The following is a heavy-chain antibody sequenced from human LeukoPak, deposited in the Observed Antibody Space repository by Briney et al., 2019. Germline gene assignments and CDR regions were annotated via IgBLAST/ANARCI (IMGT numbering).Heavy chain of an antibody. CDR1: GYMFTGYY. CDR2: INPNSGGT. D-gene: IGHD6-13*01. Sequence: ASVKVSCKASGYMFTGYYMHWVRQAPGQGLEWMGWINPNSGGTNYAQKFQGRVTMTRDTSISTAYTDLNRLRSDDTAVYYCARVVAATGTPVYYMDVWGKGTTVTVSS. J-gene: IGHJ6*03. CDR3: ARVVAATGTPVYYMDV. V-gene: IGHV1-2*02.